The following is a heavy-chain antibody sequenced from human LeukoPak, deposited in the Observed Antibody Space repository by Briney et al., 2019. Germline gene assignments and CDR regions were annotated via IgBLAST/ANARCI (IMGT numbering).Heavy chain of an antibody. J-gene: IGHJ4*02. V-gene: IGHV1-8*01. CDR3: ARGYYGSGSPDPEIDY. D-gene: IGHD3-10*01. CDR2: MNPNSGNT. Sequence: ASVKVSCKASGYTFTSYDINWVRQATGQGLEWMGWMNPNSGNTGYAQKFQGRVIMTRNTSISTAYMELSSLRSEDTAVYYCARGYYGSGSPDPEIDYWGQGTLVTVSS. CDR1: GYTFTSYD.